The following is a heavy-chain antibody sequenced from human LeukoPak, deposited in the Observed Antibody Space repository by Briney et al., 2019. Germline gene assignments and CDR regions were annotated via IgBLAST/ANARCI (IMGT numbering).Heavy chain of an antibody. D-gene: IGHD3-9*01. CDR1: GFTFSSYG. Sequence: PGRSLRLSCAASGFTFSSYGMHWVRQAPGKGLEWVAVISYDGSNKYYADSVKGRFTISRDNSKNTLYLQMNSLRAEDTAVYYCAKPYYDILTGYPGAFDIWGQGTMVTVSS. CDR3: AKPYYDILTGYPGAFDI. J-gene: IGHJ3*02. V-gene: IGHV3-30*18. CDR2: ISYDGSNK.